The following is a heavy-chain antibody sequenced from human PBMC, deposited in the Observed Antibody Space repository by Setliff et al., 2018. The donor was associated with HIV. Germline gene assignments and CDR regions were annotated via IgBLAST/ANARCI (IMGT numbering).Heavy chain of an antibody. V-gene: IGHV1-18*01. CDR1: GYTFTSYG. D-gene: IGHD1-26*01. J-gene: IGHJ6*03. CDR3: TREWVLIKQTIVGATPYYYYYMDV. CDR2: ISAYNGHT. Sequence: ASVKVSCKASGYTFTSYGFSWVRQAPGQGLEWMGWISAYNGHTNYAQKLQGRVTMTTDTSTSTAYMELRTLKTEDTAVYYCTREWVLIKQTIVGATPYYYYYMDVWGKGTTVTVS.